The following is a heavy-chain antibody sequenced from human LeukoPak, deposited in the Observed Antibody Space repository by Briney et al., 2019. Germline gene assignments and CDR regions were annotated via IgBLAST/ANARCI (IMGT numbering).Heavy chain of an antibody. CDR3: ATYRQVLLPFES. CDR1: GFTFSNYA. J-gene: IGHJ4*02. CDR2: ISGSGDST. Sequence: PGGSLRLSCAASGFTFSNYAMRWVRQAPGKGLEWVSGISGSGDSTYYADSVKGRFTISRDNSKSTLSLQMNSLRAEDTAIYYCATYRQVLLPFESWGQGTLVTVSP. V-gene: IGHV3-23*01. D-gene: IGHD2-8*02.